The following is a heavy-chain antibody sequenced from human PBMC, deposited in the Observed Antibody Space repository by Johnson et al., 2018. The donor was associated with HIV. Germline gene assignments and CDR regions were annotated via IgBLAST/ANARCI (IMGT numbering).Heavy chain of an antibody. CDR1: GFTFSNAW. CDR2: IKSKTDGGTT. J-gene: IGHJ3*02. Sequence: EVQLVESGGGLVKPGGSLRLSCAASGFTFSNAWMSWVRQAPGKGLEWVGRIKSKTDGGTTDYAAPVKGRFTISRDDSKNTLYLQMNSLRAEDTAVYYCARSDYDSSGYYAFDIWGQGTMVTVSS. D-gene: IGHD3-22*01. V-gene: IGHV3-15*01. CDR3: ARSDYDSSGYYAFDI.